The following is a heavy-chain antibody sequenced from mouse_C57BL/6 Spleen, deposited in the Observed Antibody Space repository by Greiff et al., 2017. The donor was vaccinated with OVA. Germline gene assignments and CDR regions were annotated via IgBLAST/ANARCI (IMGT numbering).Heavy chain of an antibody. CDR3: ARGGYLYAMDY. J-gene: IGHJ4*01. CDR1: GYTFTSYW. Sequence: QVQLQQSGAELVKPGASVKLSYKASGYTFTSYWMHWVKQRPGQGLEWIGMIHPNSGSTNYNEKFKSKATLTVDKSSSTAYMQLSSLTSEDSAVYYCARGGYLYAMDYWGQGTSVTVSS. V-gene: IGHV1-64*01. CDR2: IHPNSGST. D-gene: IGHD2-2*01.